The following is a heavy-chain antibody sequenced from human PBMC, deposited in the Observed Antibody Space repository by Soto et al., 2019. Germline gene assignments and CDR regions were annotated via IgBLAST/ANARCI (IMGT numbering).Heavy chain of an antibody. CDR1: GFSLSTSGMC. CDR2: IDWDDDK. V-gene: IGHV2-70*11. CDR3: ARDSVALYYYYYGMDV. D-gene: IGHD2-21*01. Sequence: SGPTPVNPTQTLTLTCTFSGFSLSTSGMCVSWIRQPPGKALEWLARIDWDDDKYYSTSLKTRLTISKDTSKNQVVLTMTNMDPVDTATYYCARDSVALYYYYYGMDVWGQGTTVTVSS. J-gene: IGHJ6*02.